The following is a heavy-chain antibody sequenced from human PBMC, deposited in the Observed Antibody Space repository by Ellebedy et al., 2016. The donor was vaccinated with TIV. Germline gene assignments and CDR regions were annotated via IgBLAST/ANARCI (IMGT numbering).Heavy chain of an antibody. D-gene: IGHD4-17*01. V-gene: IGHV3-7*01. CDR1: GFSFRSYW. CDR2: INQDGSDK. CDR3: ATDGSYGDYRSPTHAFVM. J-gene: IGHJ3*02. Sequence: GGSLRLSCGASGFSFRSYWMTWVRQAPGKGLEWVANINQDGSDKYYVDSVKGRFTIARDNAKNSLYLQMSRLRVEDTAVYYCATDGSYGDYRSPTHAFVMWGQGTMVAVSS.